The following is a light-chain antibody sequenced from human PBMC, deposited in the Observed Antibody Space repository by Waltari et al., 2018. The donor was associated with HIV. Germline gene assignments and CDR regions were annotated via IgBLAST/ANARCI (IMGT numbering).Light chain of an antibody. CDR2: DVS. J-gene: IGLJ1*01. Sequence: QSALTQPPSASGSPGQSVTISCTGTTSDVGGYRYVSWYQHHPGKAPKLIIYDVSKRPSGVPDRCSGSKSGNTASLTVSGLQADDEADYYCKSYAGSNNPYVFGTGTKVTVL. CDR3: KSYAGSNNPYV. CDR1: TSDVGGYRY. V-gene: IGLV2-8*01.